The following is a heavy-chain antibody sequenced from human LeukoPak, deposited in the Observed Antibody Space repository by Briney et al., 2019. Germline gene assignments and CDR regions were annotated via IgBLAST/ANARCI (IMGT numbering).Heavy chain of an antibody. Sequence: GGSLRLSCAASGFTFSSYEMNWVRQAPGKGLEWVSYISSSGSTIYYADSVKGRFTISRDNAKNSLYLQMNSLRAEDTAVYYCARGCSSTSCYRGVDYWGQGTLVTVSS. D-gene: IGHD2-2*01. V-gene: IGHV3-48*03. CDR1: GFTFSSYE. CDR2: ISSSGSTI. CDR3: ARGCSSTSCYRGVDY. J-gene: IGHJ4*02.